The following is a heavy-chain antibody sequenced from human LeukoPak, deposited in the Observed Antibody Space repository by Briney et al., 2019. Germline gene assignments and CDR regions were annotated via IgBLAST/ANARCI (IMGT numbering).Heavy chain of an antibody. CDR1: GYTLTELS. Sequence: ASVKVSCKVSGYTLTELSMHWVRQAPGKGLEWMGGFDPEDGETIYAQKFQGRVTMTEDTSTDTAYMELSSLRSEDTAVYYCATDSGFKVAAAGPFDYWGQGTLVTVSS. V-gene: IGHV1-24*01. CDR3: ATDSGFKVAAAGPFDY. D-gene: IGHD6-13*01. J-gene: IGHJ4*02. CDR2: FDPEDGET.